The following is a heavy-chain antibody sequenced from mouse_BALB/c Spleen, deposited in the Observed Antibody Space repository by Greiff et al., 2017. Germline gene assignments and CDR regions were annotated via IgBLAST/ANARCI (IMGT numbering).Heavy chain of an antibody. Sequence: QVQLKESGPGLVAPSQSLSITCTVSGFSLTDYGVSWVRQPPGKGLEWLGVIWGGGSTYYNSALKSRLSISKDNSKSQVFLKMNSLQTDDTAMYYCARPERLGHSSYAMDYWGQGTSVTVSS. CDR1: GFSLTDYG. CDR2: IWGGGST. J-gene: IGHJ4*01. CDR3: ARPERLGHSSYAMDY. V-gene: IGHV2-6-5*01. D-gene: IGHD1-2*01.